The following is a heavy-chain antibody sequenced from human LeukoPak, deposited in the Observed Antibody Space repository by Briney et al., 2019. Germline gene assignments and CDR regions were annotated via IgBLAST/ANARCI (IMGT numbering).Heavy chain of an antibody. J-gene: IGHJ4*02. Sequence: GGAPLLSFAAPGFTFSSYWMSWVRRAPGKGREWVANIKEDGSEKNYVDSVKGRFTISRDNAKNSLDLQMNSLRGEDTAVYYCARAGGYASSWAYWGQGTLVTVSS. V-gene: IGHV3-7*01. D-gene: IGHD5-12*01. CDR1: GFTFSSYW. CDR2: IKEDGSEK. CDR3: ARAGGYASSWAY.